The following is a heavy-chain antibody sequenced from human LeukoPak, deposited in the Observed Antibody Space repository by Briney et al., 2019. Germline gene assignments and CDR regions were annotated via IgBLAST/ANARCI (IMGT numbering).Heavy chain of an antibody. CDR1: GYSISSGYY. J-gene: IGHJ4*02. CDR3: ARDHAAFDY. Sequence: PSETLSLTCTVSGYSISSGYYWGWIRQPPGKGLEWTGSIDHSGSTYYNPSLKSRITISVDTSKNQFSLKLSSVTAADTAVYYCARDHAAFDYWGQGTLVTVSS. V-gene: IGHV4-38-2*02. D-gene: IGHD2-15*01. CDR2: IDHSGST.